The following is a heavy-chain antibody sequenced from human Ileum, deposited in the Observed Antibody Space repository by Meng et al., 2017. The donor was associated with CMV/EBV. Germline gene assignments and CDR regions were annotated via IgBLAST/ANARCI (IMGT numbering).Heavy chain of an antibody. Sequence: TFSSYAISWVRQAPRQGREWMGGIIPIFGTANYAQKFQGRVTITTDESTSTAYMELSSLRSEDTAVYYCARCGADSSGYYYWVDFDYWGQGTLVTVSS. V-gene: IGHV1-69*05. J-gene: IGHJ4*02. CDR3: ARCGADSSGYYYWVDFDY. CDR2: IIPIFGTA. CDR1: TFSSYA. D-gene: IGHD3-22*01.